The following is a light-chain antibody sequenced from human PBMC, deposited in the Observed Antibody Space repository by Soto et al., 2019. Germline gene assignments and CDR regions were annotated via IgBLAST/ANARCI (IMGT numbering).Light chain of an antibody. J-gene: IGLJ3*02. CDR3: SAYAGNDNLL. Sequence: QSVPTQPPSASGSPGQSVTISCTGTTSDVGKYNFVSWYQQYPGKAPKVMIYEVDKRPAGVPDRFSGSKSGNTASLTVSGLQADDEADYYCSAYAGNDNLLFGGGTKLTVL. V-gene: IGLV2-8*01. CDR2: EVD. CDR1: TSDVGKYNF.